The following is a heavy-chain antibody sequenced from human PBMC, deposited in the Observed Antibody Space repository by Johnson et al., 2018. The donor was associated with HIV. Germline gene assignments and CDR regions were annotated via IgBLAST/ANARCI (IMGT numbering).Heavy chain of an antibody. V-gene: IGHV3-11*04. CDR2: ISGSGRTI. CDR3: ARDGESQQLPLGDAFDI. J-gene: IGHJ3*02. Sequence: QVQLVESGGGVVRPGGSLRLSCAASGFTFSDYYMSWIRQAPGKGLEWVSYISGSGRTISYADSVKGRFTISRDNSKNTMYLQMNSLRAEDTDVYYCARDGESQQLPLGDAFDIWGQGTMVIVSS. D-gene: IGHD6-13*01. CDR1: GFTFSDYY.